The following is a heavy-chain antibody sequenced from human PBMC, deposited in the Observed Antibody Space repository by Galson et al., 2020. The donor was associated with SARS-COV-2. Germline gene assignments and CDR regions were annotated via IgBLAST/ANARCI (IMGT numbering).Heavy chain of an antibody. CDR1: GFTFSSYA. J-gene: IGHJ4*02. V-gene: IGHV3-30-3*01. Sequence: TGGSLRLSCAASGFTFSSYAMHWVRQAPGKGLEWVAVISYDGSNKYYADSVKGRFTISSDNSKNTLYLQMNSLRAEDTAVYYCARDLGGYYWDWGQGTLVTVSS. CDR3: ARDLGGYYWD. CDR2: ISYDGSNK. D-gene: IGHD3-22*01.